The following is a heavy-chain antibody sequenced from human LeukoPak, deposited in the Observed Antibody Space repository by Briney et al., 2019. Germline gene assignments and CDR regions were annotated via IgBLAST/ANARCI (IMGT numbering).Heavy chain of an antibody. CDR3: ARDLCGGDCYSEDVFDI. D-gene: IGHD2-21*02. CDR2: INPNSGGT. V-gene: IGHV1-2*02. J-gene: IGHJ3*02. Sequence: SVKVSRKPSGYALTGYYIHWVRQAPGQGREWMGWINPNSGGTNYAQKCQGTVTMTRDTSISTAYMELSRLRSDDTAVYYCARDLCGGDCYSEDVFDIWGQGTMVTVSS. CDR1: GYALTGYY.